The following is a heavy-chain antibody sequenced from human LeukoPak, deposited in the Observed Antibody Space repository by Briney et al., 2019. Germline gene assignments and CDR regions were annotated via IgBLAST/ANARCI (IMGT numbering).Heavy chain of an antibody. CDR1: GGSFSNYY. D-gene: IGHD1-7*01. J-gene: IGHJ6*03. CDR3: ARRWNYGRNYYIDV. V-gene: IGHV4-34*01. CDR2: INDSGTI. Sequence: PSETLSLTCAVYGGSFSNYYWSWIRQSPGEGLEWVGEINDSGTINYNPSLMSRVTVSVDKSKNQFSLKLSSATAADTAVYYCARRWNYGRNYYIDVWGKGATVSVSS.